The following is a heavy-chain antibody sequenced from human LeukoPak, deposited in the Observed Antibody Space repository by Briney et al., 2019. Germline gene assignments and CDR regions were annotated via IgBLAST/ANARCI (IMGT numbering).Heavy chain of an antibody. CDR3: AKKSSSRNSYYYYGMDV. CDR2: ISGSGGST. D-gene: IGHD1-1*01. V-gene: IGHV3-23*01. Sequence: GGSLRLSCAASGFTFSSYAMSWGRQAPGKGVEWVSAISGSGGSTYYADSVKGRFTISRDNSNNTLYLQMNSLRAEDTAVYYCAKKSSSRNSYYYYGMDVWGQGTTVTVSS. J-gene: IGHJ6*02. CDR1: GFTFSSYA.